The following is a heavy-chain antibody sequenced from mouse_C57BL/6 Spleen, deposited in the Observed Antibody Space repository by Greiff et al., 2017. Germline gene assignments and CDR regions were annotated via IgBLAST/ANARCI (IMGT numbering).Heavy chain of an antibody. J-gene: IGHJ3*01. CDR1: GYTFTSYW. D-gene: IGHD2-5*01. V-gene: IGHV1-50*01. CDR2: IDPSDSYT. CDR3: ARRGYSNYAAY. Sequence: QVQLQQPGAELVKPGASVKLSCKASGYTFTSYWMQWVKQRPGQGLEWIGEIDPSDSYTNYNQKFKGKATFTVDTSSSTAYMQLSSLTSEDSAVYYCARRGYSNYAAYWGQGTLVTVSA.